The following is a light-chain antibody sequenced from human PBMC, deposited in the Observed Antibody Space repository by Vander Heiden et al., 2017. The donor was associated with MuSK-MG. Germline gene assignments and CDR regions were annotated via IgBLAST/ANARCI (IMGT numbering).Light chain of an antibody. J-gene: IGKJ4*01. CDR1: QGISSY. CDR2: AAS. Sequence: DIHMTQSPTSLFTTVGDRVTLTCRASQGISSYLNWYQQKPGKAPKLLIYAASSLQSGVPSRFSDSGSGTDFTLTISSLQPEDFATYYCQQSYSTPPVTFGGGTKVEIK. CDR3: QQSYSTPPVT. V-gene: IGKV1-39*01.